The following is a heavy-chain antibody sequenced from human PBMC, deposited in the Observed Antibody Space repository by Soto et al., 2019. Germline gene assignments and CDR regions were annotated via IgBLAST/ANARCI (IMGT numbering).Heavy chain of an antibody. V-gene: IGHV3-33*01. J-gene: IGHJ6*02. CDR1: GFTFSSYG. D-gene: IGHD2-2*01. CDR2: IWYDGSNK. CDR3: ASHYCSSTRRYLFGINV. Sequence: GGSLRLSCAASGFTFSSYGMHWVRQAPGKGLEWVAVIWYDGSNKYYADSVKGRFTISRDNSKNTLYLQMNSLRAEDTAVYYCASHYCSSTRRYLFGINVCRQRSTVTVSS.